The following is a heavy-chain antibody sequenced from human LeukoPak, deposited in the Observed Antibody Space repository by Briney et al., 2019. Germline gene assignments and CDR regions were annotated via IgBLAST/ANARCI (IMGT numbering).Heavy chain of an antibody. CDR1: GITLSSYW. D-gene: IGHD3-10*01. CDR3: TRDYYGSGRTHGMDV. J-gene: IGHJ6*02. Sequence: SGGSLRLSCAASGITLSSYWMSWVRQAPGKGPEWVANINQDGSTRYYVDSVKGRFTISRDNAKNSLYLQMSSLRAEDTAVYYCTRDYYGSGRTHGMDVWGQGTKVTVSS. CDR2: INQDGSTR. V-gene: IGHV3-7*01.